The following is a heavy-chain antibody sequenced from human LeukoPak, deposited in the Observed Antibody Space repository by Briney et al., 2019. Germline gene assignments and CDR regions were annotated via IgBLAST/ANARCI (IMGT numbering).Heavy chain of an antibody. CDR1: GFTFSSNW. CDR2: ISGSGGST. D-gene: IGHD3-16*01. CDR3: AKVEGVEFDY. J-gene: IGHJ4*02. Sequence: PGGSLRLSCAASGFTFSSNWMHWVRQAPGKGLEWVSAISGSGGSTYYADSVKGRFTISRDNSKNTLYLQMNSLRAEDTAVYYCAKVEGVEFDYWGQGTLVTVSS. V-gene: IGHV3-23*01.